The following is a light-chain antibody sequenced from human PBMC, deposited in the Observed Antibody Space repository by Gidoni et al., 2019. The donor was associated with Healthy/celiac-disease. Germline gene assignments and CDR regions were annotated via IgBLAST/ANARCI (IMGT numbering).Light chain of an antibody. J-gene: IGKJ4*01. Sequence: DSQRTQSPSSLSASVGDRVTITCQASQDISNYLNWYQQKPGKAPKLLIYDASNLETGVPSRFSGSGSGTDFTFTISSLQPEDIATYYCQQYDNLPFFGGGTKVEIK. V-gene: IGKV1-33*01. CDR2: DAS. CDR1: QDISNY. CDR3: QQYDNLPF.